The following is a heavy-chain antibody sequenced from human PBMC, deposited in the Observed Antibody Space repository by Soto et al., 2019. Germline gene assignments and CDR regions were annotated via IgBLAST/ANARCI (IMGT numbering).Heavy chain of an antibody. CDR2: INPNSGGT. Sequence: ASVKVSCKASGYTFTGYYMHWVRQAPGQGLEWMGWINPNSGGTNYAQKFQGWVTMTRDTSISTAYMELSRLRSDDTAVYYCARDSGPPVLRFLSPSYYGMDVWGQGTTVTVSS. V-gene: IGHV1-2*04. CDR3: ARDSGPPVLRFLSPSYYGMDV. J-gene: IGHJ6*02. CDR1: GYTFTGYY. D-gene: IGHD3-3*01.